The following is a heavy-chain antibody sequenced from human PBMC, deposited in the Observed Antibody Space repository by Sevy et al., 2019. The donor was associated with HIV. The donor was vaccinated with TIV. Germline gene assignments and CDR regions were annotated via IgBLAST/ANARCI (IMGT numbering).Heavy chain of an antibody. J-gene: IGHJ4*02. CDR3: AKDSGGSGYDRLDY. Sequence: GGSLRLSCAASGFTFSSYAMTWVRQAPGKGLEWVSSISDNGGGTYYADSVKGRFTISRDNSKNTLDLQMSSLRAEDTALYYCAKDSGGSGYDRLDYWGQGTLVTVS. CDR1: GFTFSSYA. D-gene: IGHD2-15*01. CDR2: ISDNGGGT. V-gene: IGHV3-23*01.